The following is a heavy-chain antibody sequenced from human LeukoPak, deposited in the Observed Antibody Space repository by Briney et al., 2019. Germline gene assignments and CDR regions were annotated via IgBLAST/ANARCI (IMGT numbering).Heavy chain of an antibody. CDR2: IRYDGSNK. V-gene: IGHV3-30*02. Sequence: GGSLRLSCAASGFTFSSYGMHWVRQAPGKGLEWVAFIRYDGSNKYYADSVKGRFTISRDNSKNTLYLQMNSLRAEDTAVYYCASANPILLDYYYYYYMDVWGKGTTVTVSS. CDR3: ASANPILLDYYYYYYMDV. D-gene: IGHD3-3*01. J-gene: IGHJ6*03. CDR1: GFTFSSYG.